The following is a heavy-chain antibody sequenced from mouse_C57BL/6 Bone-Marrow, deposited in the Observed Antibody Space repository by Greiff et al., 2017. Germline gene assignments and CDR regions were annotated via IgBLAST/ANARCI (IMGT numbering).Heavy chain of an antibody. CDR3: ARAPQLGRYYAMDY. Sequence: DVQLQESGPGLVKPSQSLSLTCSVTGYSITSGYYWNWIRQFPGNKLEWMGYISYDGSNNYNPSLKNRISITRDTSKNQFFLKLNSVTTEDTATYYCARAPQLGRYYAMDYWGQGTSVTVSS. J-gene: IGHJ4*01. CDR1: GYSITSGYY. D-gene: IGHD4-1*02. V-gene: IGHV3-6*01. CDR2: ISYDGSN.